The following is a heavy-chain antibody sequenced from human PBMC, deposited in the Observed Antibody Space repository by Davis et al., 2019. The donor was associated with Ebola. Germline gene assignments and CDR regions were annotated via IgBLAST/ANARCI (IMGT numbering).Heavy chain of an antibody. CDR1: GYTFTSYG. CDR2: MNPNSGNT. J-gene: IGHJ6*02. D-gene: IGHD2-21*02. V-gene: IGHV1-8*02. Sequence: AASVKVSCKASGYTFTSYGITWVRQAPGQGLEWMGWMNPNSGNTGYAQKFQGRVTMTRDTSTSTVYMELSSLRSEDTAVYYCAREELVVVTATLGYYGMDVWGQGTTVTVSS. CDR3: AREELVVVTATLGYYGMDV.